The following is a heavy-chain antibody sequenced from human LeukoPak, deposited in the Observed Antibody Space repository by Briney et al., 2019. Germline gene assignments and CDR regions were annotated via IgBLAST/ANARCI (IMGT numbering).Heavy chain of an antibody. V-gene: IGHV3-48*04. CDR1: GFTFSSYS. D-gene: IGHD3-10*01. J-gene: IGHJ4*02. Sequence: PGGSLRLSRAASGFTFSSYSMNWVGPGPGEGLEGGSYTSSSSSTIYYADPLKGRFTLSRNNAKNSLYLQMNSLEAEDKAVYYCEKDICPHYGHGLVWGQGTLVTVSS. CDR2: TSSSSSTI. CDR3: EKDICPHYGHGLV.